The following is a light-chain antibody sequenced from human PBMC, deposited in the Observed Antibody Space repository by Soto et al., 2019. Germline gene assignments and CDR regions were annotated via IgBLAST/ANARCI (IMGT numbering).Light chain of an antibody. Sequence: SYELTQPPSVSVAPGKTARITCGGNIIGTKSVQRYQQKPGQAPVLVIYYDDDRPSGIPERFSGSNSGNTATLTISRVEAGDEADYYCQVWDNISDHVVFGGGTKLTVL. CDR2: YDD. J-gene: IGLJ2*01. V-gene: IGLV3-21*04. CDR3: QVWDNISDHVV. CDR1: IIGTKS.